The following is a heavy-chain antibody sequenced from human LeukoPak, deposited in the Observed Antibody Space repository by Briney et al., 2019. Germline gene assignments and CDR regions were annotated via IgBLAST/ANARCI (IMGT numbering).Heavy chain of an antibody. D-gene: IGHD4-17*01. CDR2: IIPILGIA. J-gene: IGHJ5*02. V-gene: IGHV1-69*04. CDR3: ARAVTTWFDP. Sequence: SVKVSCKASGGTFSSYAISWVRQAPGQGLEWMGRIIPILGIANYAQKFQGRVTITADKSTSTAYMELSSLRSGDTAVYYCARAVTTWFDPWGQGTLVTVSS. CDR1: GGTFSSYA.